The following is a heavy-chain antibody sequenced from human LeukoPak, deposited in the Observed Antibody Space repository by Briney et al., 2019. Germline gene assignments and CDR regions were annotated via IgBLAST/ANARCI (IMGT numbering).Heavy chain of an antibody. CDR2: INHSGST. J-gene: IGHJ4*02. D-gene: IGHD5-24*01. Sequence: NPSETLSLTCAVYGGSFSGYYWSWIRQPPVKGLEWIGEINHSGSTNYNPSLKSRVTTSVDTSKNQFSLKLSSVTAADTAVYYCARGGEMATILEPGYYFDYWGQGTLVTVSS. CDR3: ARGGEMATILEPGYYFDY. CDR1: GGSFSGYY. V-gene: IGHV4-34*01.